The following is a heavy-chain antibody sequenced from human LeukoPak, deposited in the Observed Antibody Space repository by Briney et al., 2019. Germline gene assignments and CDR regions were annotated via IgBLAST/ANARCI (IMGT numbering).Heavy chain of an antibody. V-gene: IGHV3-15*01. Sequence: GRFKSKTDGGTIDYAAPVKGRFTISRDDSKNTLYLQMNSLKTEDTAVYYCTTGGYRYGDDYWGQGTLVTVSS. CDR2: FKSKTDGGTI. D-gene: IGHD5-18*01. CDR3: TTGGYRYGDDY. J-gene: IGHJ4*02.